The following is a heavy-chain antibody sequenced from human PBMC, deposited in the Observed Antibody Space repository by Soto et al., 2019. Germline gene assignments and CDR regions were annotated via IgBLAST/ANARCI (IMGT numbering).Heavy chain of an antibody. CDR1: GYTFTSYY. CDR2: INPSGGST. D-gene: IGHD3-10*01. J-gene: IGHJ4*02. CDR3: SRVDPGETSPFDH. V-gene: IGHV1-46*03. Sequence: VSVKVSCKASGYTFTSYYMHWVRQAPGQGLEWMGIINPSGGSTSYAQKFQGRVTMTRDASTSTVYMELSSLRSEDTAVYYCSRVDPGETSPFDHWGQGTLVTVSS.